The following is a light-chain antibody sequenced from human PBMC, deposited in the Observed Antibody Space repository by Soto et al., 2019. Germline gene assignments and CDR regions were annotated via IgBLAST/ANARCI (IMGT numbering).Light chain of an antibody. Sequence: DMVMTQSPATLSVSPGERATLSCRASQSVSSSYLAWYQRKPGQAPRLLIYDASNRATGIPARFSGSGSGTDFTLTISSLEPEDFAVYYCQQRSNWPLTFGGGTKVDIK. V-gene: IGKV3D-20*02. J-gene: IGKJ4*01. CDR3: QQRSNWPLT. CDR1: QSVSSSY. CDR2: DAS.